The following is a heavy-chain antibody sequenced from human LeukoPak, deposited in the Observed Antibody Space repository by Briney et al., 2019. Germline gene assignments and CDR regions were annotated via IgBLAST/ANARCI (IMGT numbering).Heavy chain of an antibody. Sequence: PGRSLRLSCAASGFTFSSYAMHWVRQAPGKGLEWVAVITYDGSNKYYADSVKGRLTISRDNSKNTLYLQMNSLRAEDTAVYYCARGRGYSYGYVGYWGQGTLVTVSS. V-gene: IGHV3-30-3*01. CDR3: ARGRGYSYGYVGY. CDR2: ITYDGSNK. CDR1: GFTFSSYA. D-gene: IGHD5-18*01. J-gene: IGHJ4*02.